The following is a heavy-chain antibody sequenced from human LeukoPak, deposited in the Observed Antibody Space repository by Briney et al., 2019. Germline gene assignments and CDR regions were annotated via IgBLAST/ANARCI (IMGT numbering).Heavy chain of an antibody. D-gene: IGHD3-3*01. CDR3: ARGYFAVGAFDI. CDR1: GFIFSSHG. V-gene: IGHV3-48*04. Sequence: RPGGSLRLSCAASGFIFSSHGMNWVRQAPGKGLEWVSYISSSGSTIYYADSVKGRFTISRDNAKNSLYLQMNSLRAEDTAVYYCARGYFAVGAFDIWGQGTMVTVSS. CDR2: ISSSGSTI. J-gene: IGHJ3*02.